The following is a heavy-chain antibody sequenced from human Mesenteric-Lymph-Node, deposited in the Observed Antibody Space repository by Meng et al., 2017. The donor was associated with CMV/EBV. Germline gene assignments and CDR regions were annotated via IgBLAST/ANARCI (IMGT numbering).Heavy chain of an antibody. CDR3: ARHQRWLKSEGGFNY. J-gene: IGHJ4*02. Sequence: QVHVRRWGSGLFKPSSPLSLPCPFYVGSFSGYYWSWIRQPPGKGLEWIGEINHSGSTNYNPSLKSRVTISVDTSKNQFSLKLSSVTAADTAVYYCARHQRWLKSEGGFNYWGQGTLVTVPS. CDR1: VGSFSGYY. D-gene: IGHD4-23*01. CDR2: INHSGST. V-gene: IGHV4-34*01.